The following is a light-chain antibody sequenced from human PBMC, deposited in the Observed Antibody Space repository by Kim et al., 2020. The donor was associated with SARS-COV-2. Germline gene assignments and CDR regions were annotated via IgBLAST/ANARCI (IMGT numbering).Light chain of an antibody. V-gene: IGLV7-46*01. Sequence: QAVVTQEHSLTVSPGGTVTLTCGSNTGPVTSNQWPYWVQQKPGQVPRTLIYDTNNKHSWTPARFSGSLFGGKAALTLSGAQPDDEADYYCSLNYAGGRMFGAGTRLTVL. CDR1: TGPVTSNQW. CDR2: DTN. CDR3: SLNYAGGRM. J-gene: IGLJ3*02.